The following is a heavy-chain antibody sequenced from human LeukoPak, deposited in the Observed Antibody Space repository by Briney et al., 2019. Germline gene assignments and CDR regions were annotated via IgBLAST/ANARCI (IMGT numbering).Heavy chain of an antibody. CDR1: RGTFSSYT. CDR3: ASATLRCSGGSCYEMDV. Sequence: SVKVSCKASRGTFSSYTISWVRQAPGQGLEWMGGIIPIFGTANYAQKFQDRLTITADKSTSTAYMELSSLRSEDTAVYYCASATLRCSGGSCYEMDVWGKGTTVTVSS. D-gene: IGHD2-15*01. J-gene: IGHJ6*04. CDR2: IIPIFGTA. V-gene: IGHV1-69*06.